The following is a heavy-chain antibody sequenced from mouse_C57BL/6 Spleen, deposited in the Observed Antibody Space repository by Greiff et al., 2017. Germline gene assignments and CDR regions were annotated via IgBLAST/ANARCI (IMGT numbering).Heavy chain of an antibody. J-gene: IGHJ4*01. CDR3: ARGGTYCAMDY. Sequence: QVQLQQPGAELVRPGSSVKLSCKASGYTFTSSWMDWVKQRPGQGLEWIGNIYPSDGDTNYNQKFKDKATLTVDKSSNTAYMQLSSLTSEVSSVDYCARGGTYCAMDYWGQGTSVTVSS. CDR1: GYTFTSSW. V-gene: IGHV1-61*01. CDR2: IYPSDGDT. D-gene: IGHD2-14*01.